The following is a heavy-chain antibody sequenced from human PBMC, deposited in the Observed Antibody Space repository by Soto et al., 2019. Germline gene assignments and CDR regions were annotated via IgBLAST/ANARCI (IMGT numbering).Heavy chain of an antibody. CDR2: IYHGGST. CDR3: ARLSFSYGVDV. J-gene: IGHJ6*02. V-gene: IGHV4-4*02. CDR1: GGSISSANW. Sequence: SETLSLTCAVSGGSISSANWWTWVHQPPGKGLEWIGEIYHGGSTSYNPSLKSRVTLSLDKFKNHFSLNLTSVTAADTAVYYCARLSFSYGVDVWGQGITVTVSS.